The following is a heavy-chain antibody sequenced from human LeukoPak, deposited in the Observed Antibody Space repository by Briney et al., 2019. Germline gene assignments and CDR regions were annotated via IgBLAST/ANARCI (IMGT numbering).Heavy chain of an antibody. CDR1: PDSISSNHYY. J-gene: IGHJ4*02. CDR2: ISYGGST. CDR3: VRTDYGGTFDR. V-gene: IGHV4-39*01. Sequence: SETLSLTCTVSPDSISSNHYYCGWVRQPPGEGLEWIGSISYGGSTYNNPSLGNRVTMSVDTSKTQFSLELISVTAADTAVYFCVRTDYGGTFDRWGQGTLVTVSS. D-gene: IGHD4-23*01.